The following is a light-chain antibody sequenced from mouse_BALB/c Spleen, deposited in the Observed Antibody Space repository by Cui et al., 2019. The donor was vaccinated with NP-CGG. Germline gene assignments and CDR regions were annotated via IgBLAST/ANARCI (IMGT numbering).Light chain of an antibody. CDR2: GTN. J-gene: IGLJ1*01. V-gene: IGLV1*01. CDR1: TGASTTSNY. Sequence: QVVVTQSSALTSSPGETVTLTCRSSTGASTTSNYANWVQEKPDHLFTGLIGGTNNRAPGVPARFSGSLIGDKAALTITGAQTEDEAIYFCALWYSNHWVFGGGTKLTVL. CDR3: ALWYSNHWV.